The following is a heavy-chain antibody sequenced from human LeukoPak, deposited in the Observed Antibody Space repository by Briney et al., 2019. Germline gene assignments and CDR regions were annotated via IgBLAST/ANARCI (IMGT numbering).Heavy chain of an antibody. CDR1: GGTFSSYA. CDR2: IIPIFGTA. D-gene: IGHD2-2*01. J-gene: IGHJ5*02. V-gene: IGHV1-69*13. Sequence: GASVKVSCKASGGTFSSYAISWVRLAPGQGLEWMGGIIPIFGTANYAQKFQGRVMITADESTSTAYMELSSLRSEDTAVYYCAREDIVVVPAATVTRLDPWGQGTLVTVSS. CDR3: AREDIVVVPAATVTRLDP.